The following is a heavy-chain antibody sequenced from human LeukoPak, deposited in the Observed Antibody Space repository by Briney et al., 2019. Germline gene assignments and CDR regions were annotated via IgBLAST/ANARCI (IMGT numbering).Heavy chain of an antibody. CDR2: ISWDGGST. Sequence: PGGSLRLSCAASGFTFDDYTVHWVRQAPGKGLEWVSLISWDGGSTYYADSVKGRFTISRDNSKNSLYLQMNSLRTEDTALYYCASSPYYDILTGYYGGFAYWGQGTLVTVSS. J-gene: IGHJ4*02. CDR1: GFTFDDYT. V-gene: IGHV3-43*01. D-gene: IGHD3-9*01. CDR3: ASSPYYDILTGYYGGFAY.